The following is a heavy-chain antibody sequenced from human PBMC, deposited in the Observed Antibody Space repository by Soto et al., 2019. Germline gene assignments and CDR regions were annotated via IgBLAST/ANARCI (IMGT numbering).Heavy chain of an antibody. CDR2: IYYSGST. Sequence: SETLSLTCTVSGGSISSGGYYWSWIRQHPGKGLEWIGYIYYSGSTYYNPSLKSRVTISVDTSKNQFSLKLSSVTAADTAVYYCAKRGDYAFDYWGQGTLVTVSS. CDR3: AKRGDYAFDY. V-gene: IGHV4-31*03. D-gene: IGHD4-17*01. J-gene: IGHJ4*02. CDR1: GGSISSGGYY.